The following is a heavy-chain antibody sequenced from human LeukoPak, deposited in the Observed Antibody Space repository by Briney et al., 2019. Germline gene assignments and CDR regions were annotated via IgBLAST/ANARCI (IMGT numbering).Heavy chain of an antibody. V-gene: IGHV4-4*07. CDR1: GGSISSYY. D-gene: IGHD6-19*01. CDR3: ARGAVEPSYYYYYMDV. CDR2: IYTSGST. J-gene: IGHJ6*03. Sequence: SETLSLTCTVSGGSISSYYWSWIRQPAGKGLEWIGRIYTSGSTNYNPSLKSRVTMSVDTSKNQFSLKLSSVTAADTAVYYCARGAVEPSYYYYYMDVWGKGTTVTVSS.